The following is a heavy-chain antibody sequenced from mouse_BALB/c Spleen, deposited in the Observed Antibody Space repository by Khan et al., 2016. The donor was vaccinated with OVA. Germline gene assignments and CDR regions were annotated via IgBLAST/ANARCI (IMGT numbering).Heavy chain of an antibody. J-gene: IGHJ3*01. V-gene: IGHV5-6*01. CDR1: GFTFSSYG. Sequence: EVELVESGGDLVKPGGSLKLSCEASGFTFSSYGMSWVRQTPDKRLEWVATISNGGSYTYYPDSVKGRITISRDNAKNTLYLQMSSLKSEDTAMYYCARHRFTSPAAWFAYWGQGTLVTVSA. D-gene: IGHD1-1*01. CDR3: ARHRFTSPAAWFAY. CDR2: ISNGGSYT.